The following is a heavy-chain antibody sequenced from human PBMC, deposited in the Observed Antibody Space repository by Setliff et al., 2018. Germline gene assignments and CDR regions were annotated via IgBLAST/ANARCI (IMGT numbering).Heavy chain of an antibody. J-gene: IGHJ4*02. D-gene: IGHD3-22*01. CDR1: GFTFDDYG. Sequence: GSLRLSCAASGFTFDDYGMSWVRQAPGKGLEWVSTINWNGGSTSYADSVKGRFTISRDIAENSLYLRMNGLRAEDTAFYYCARDFWPESSGFAFGQWGQGTLVTVSS. CDR2: INWNGGST. CDR3: ARDFWPESSGFAFGQ. V-gene: IGHV3-20*04.